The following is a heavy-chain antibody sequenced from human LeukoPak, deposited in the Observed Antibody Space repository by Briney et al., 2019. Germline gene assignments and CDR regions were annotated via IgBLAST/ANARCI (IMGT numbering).Heavy chain of an antibody. CDR2: IRSKTKSGET. D-gene: IGHD3-3*01. CDR3: TSPAHDCDIWSGYYSF. Sequence: GGSLRLSCYVSGFTFSDSVIHWVRHAAGKGLEWVGRIRSKTKSGETAYAASVKGRFTISRDDSKDTAYLQMNSLKPEDTAVYYCTSPAHDCDIWSGYYSFWGHGTQVTVSS. J-gene: IGHJ4*01. V-gene: IGHV3-73*01. CDR1: GFTFSDSV.